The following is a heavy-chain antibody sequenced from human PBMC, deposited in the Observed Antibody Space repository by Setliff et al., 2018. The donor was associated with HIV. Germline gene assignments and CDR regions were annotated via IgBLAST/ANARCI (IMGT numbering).Heavy chain of an antibody. CDR3: VRDDYGYNGKGFDY. CDR2: IYYTGST. CDR1: GGSISSYY. V-gene: IGHV4-59*12. J-gene: IGHJ4*02. Sequence: PSETLSLTCTVSGGSISSYYWSWIRQSPGKGLGWIGYIYYTGSTNFNPSVESRVTISVDTSKNQFSLKLGSVTAADTAVYYCVRDDYGYNGKGFDYWGPGTLVTVSS. D-gene: IGHD4-17*01.